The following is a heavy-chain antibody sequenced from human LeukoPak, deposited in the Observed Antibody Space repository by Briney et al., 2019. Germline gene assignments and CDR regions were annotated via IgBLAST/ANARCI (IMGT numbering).Heavy chain of an antibody. CDR3: ARLVGYYYYYMDV. D-gene: IGHD2-15*01. CDR1: GGSISSSTYY. CDR2: ISYGGTT. Sequence: KSSETLSLTCTVSGGSISSSTYYWGWIRQPPGKGLEWSGSISYGGTTYYNPSLNSRVTISVDTSKNQFSLRLSSVTAADTAVYYCARLVGYYYYYMDVWGKGTTVTVSS. V-gene: IGHV4-39*01. J-gene: IGHJ6*03.